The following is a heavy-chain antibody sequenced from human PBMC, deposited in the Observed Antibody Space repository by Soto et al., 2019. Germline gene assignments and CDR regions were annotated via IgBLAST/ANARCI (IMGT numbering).Heavy chain of an antibody. CDR2: IKHDGSEK. CDR3: AAGGSYPAY. J-gene: IGHJ4*02. D-gene: IGHD1-26*01. Sequence: EVQLVESGGGLVQPGGSLRLSCAASGLIFSSYWMTWVRQAPGKGLEWVANIKHDGSEKYYVDSVKGRFTISRDNATPSAYLPMNSLRAEDTAAYYCAAGGSYPAYWGPGTVVTVFS. CDR1: GLIFSSYW. V-gene: IGHV3-7*05.